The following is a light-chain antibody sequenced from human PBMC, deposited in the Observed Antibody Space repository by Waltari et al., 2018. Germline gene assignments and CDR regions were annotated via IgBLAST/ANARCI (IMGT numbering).Light chain of an antibody. J-gene: IGKJ2*01. CDR2: KTS. V-gene: IGKV1-5*03. CDR1: QSIATW. CDR3: QQYSTYSYT. Sequence: DIQMTQSPSPLSASVGDRVTITCRASQSIATWLAWYQQKPGIAPKLRIYKTSALESGVPARFSGSGSGTEFTLTISSLQPDDFATYYCQQYSTYSYTFGQGTKLEMK.